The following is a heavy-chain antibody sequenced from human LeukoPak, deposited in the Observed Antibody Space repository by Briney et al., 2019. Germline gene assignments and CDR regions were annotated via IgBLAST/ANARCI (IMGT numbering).Heavy chain of an antibody. Sequence: GGSLRLSCAASGFTFSNYAMSWVRQAPGKGLEWVSAISGSGGSTYYVDSVKGRFTISRDNSKNTLYLQMNSLRAEDTALYYCAEASLGLIVVAVDYWGQGTLVTVSS. CDR2: ISGSGGST. J-gene: IGHJ4*02. D-gene: IGHD3-22*01. CDR1: GFTFSNYA. CDR3: AEASLGLIVVAVDY. V-gene: IGHV3-23*01.